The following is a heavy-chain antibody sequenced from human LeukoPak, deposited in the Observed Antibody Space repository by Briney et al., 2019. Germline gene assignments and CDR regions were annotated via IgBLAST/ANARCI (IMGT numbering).Heavy chain of an antibody. J-gene: IGHJ4*02. V-gene: IGHV4-31*03. CDR2: IYYSGST. Sequence: SQTLSLTCTVSGGSISSGGYYWSWIRQHPGKGLEWIGYIYYSGSTYYNPSLKGRVTISVDTSKNQFSLKLSSVTAADTAVYYCARNYDFWSGSYFDYWGQGTLVTVSS. CDR3: ARNYDFWSGSYFDY. D-gene: IGHD3-3*01. CDR1: GGSISSGGYY.